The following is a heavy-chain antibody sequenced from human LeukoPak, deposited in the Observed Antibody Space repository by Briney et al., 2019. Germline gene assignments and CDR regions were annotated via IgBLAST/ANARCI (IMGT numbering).Heavy chain of an antibody. V-gene: IGHV3-7*03. CDR3: AREGYYYDSSGYYYRYYFDY. Sequence: GGSLRLSCAASGFTFSSYWMSWVRQAPGKGLEWVSNIKQDGSEKYYADSVKGRFTISRDNAKNSLYLQMNSLRAEDTAVYYCAREGYYYDSSGYYYRYYFDYWGQGTLVTVSS. J-gene: IGHJ4*02. CDR1: GFTFSSYW. D-gene: IGHD3-22*01. CDR2: IKQDGSEK.